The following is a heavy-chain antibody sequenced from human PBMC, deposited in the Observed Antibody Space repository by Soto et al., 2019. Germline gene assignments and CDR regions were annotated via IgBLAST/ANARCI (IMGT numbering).Heavy chain of an antibody. J-gene: IGHJ5*02. V-gene: IGHV3-48*02. CDR3: ATRLGSYGYGDHNWIDP. D-gene: IGHD3-10*01. CDR2: IDSDSSTI. Sequence: EVQLVQSGGGLVQPGGSLRLSCVASGFSFRSFTMNWVRQVPGKGLQWVSYIDSDSSTIYYANSVRGRFTISRDNAVNSLYLQMDSLRDEDTAVYYCATRLGSYGYGDHNWIDPWGQGALVTVSS. CDR1: GFSFRSFT.